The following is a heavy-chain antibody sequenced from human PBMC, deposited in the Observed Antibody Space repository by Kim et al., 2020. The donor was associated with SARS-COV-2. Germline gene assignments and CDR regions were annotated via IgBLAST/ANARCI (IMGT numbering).Heavy chain of an antibody. CDR2: IYYSGST. Sequence: SETLSLTCTVSGGSISSSSYYWGWIRQPPGKGLEWIGSIYYSGSTYYNPSLKSRVTISVDTSKNQFSLKLSSVTAADTAVYYCARRGVRGARGSRTGGFDPWGQGTLVTVSS. V-gene: IGHV4-39*01. CDR3: ARRGVRGARGSRTGGFDP. CDR1: GGSISSSSYY. J-gene: IGHJ5*02. D-gene: IGHD3-10*01.